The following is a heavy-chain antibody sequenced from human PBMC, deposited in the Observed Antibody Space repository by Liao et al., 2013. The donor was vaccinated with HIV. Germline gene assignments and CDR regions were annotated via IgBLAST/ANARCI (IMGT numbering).Heavy chain of an antibody. J-gene: IGHJ5*02. CDR2: INHSGST. V-gene: IGHV4-34*01. CDR1: GGSFSGYY. CDR3: ARARLRYCSSTSCYSNWFDP. D-gene: IGHD2-2*01. Sequence: QVQLQQWGAGLLKPSETLSLTCAVYGGSFSGYYWSWIRQPPGKGLEWIGEINHSGSTNYNPSLKSRVTISVDTSKNQFSLKLSSVTAADTAVYYCARARLRYCSSTSCYSNWFDPGAREPWSPSPQ.